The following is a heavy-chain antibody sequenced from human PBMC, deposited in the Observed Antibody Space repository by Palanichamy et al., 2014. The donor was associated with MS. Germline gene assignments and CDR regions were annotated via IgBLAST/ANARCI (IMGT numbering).Heavy chain of an antibody. V-gene: IGHV3-53*02. J-gene: IGHJ4*02. CDR2: IYSGGST. D-gene: IGHD4-17*01. CDR1: GFTVSSNY. CDR3: ARAAPNYGNSYYFDY. Sequence: EVQLVETGGGLIQPGGSLRLSCAASGFTVSSNYMSWVRQAPGKGLEWVSVIYSGGSTYYADSVKGRFTISRDNSKNTLYLQMNSLRAEDTAVYYCARAAPNYGNSYYFDYWGQGTLVTVSS.